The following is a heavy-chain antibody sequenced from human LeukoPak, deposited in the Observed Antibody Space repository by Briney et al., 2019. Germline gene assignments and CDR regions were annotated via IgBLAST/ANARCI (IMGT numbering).Heavy chain of an antibody. D-gene: IGHD2-21*02. J-gene: IGHJ6*03. CDR2: MYHTGST. CDR3: ARRGVTPNYYMDV. V-gene: IGHV4-38-2*02. Sequence: PSETLSLTCTVSGYSMSSGYYWGWIRQPPERGLEWIGSMYHTGSTYYNPSLKSRVTISVDTSKNQFYLKLSSVTAADTAVYYCARRGVTPNYYMDVWGKGTTVTVSS. CDR1: GYSMSSGYY.